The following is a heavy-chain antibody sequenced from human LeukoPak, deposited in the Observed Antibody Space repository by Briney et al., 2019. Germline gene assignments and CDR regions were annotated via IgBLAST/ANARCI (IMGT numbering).Heavy chain of an antibody. CDR2: IPSSGTT. Sequence: PSGTLSLTCTVSGGSISGSSYYWGWSRQPPGEGLEWIGSIPSSGTTYYNPSLKSRVTISVDTSKNQFSLKLRFVTAADAAVYYCARRLAGTTPGHYWGQGTLVTISS. CDR1: GGSISGSSYY. J-gene: IGHJ4*02. D-gene: IGHD2/OR15-2a*01. CDR3: ARRLAGTTPGHY. V-gene: IGHV4-39*01.